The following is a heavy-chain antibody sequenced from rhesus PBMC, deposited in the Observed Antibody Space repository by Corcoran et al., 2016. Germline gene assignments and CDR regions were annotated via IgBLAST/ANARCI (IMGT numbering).Heavy chain of an antibody. CDR1: GFTFSSYW. Sequence: EVQLVESGGGLAKPGGSLRLSCAASGFTFSSYWMKWVRQTPGKGLEWISALNSGGGSTYYAESVKGRFTISRDNSKHTLSLQVNSLRAEDTAVYYCAKSNWGDYYIDYWGQGVLVTVSS. J-gene: IGHJ4*01. CDR3: AKSNWGDYYIDY. D-gene: IGHD3-34*01. CDR2: LNSGGGST. V-gene: IGHV3S42*01.